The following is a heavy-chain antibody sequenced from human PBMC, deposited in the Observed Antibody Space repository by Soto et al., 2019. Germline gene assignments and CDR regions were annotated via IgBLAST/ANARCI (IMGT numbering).Heavy chain of an antibody. CDR1: GFTFSSYG. D-gene: IGHD3-10*01. Sequence: QVQLVESGGGVVQPGRSLRLSCAASGFTFSSYGMHWVGQAPGKGLEWVAVIWYDGSNEYYADSVKGRFTISRDNSKNTLYLQMNSLRAEDTAVYYCARDDYGSGSYPYYYGMDVWGQGTTVTVPS. CDR2: IWYDGSNE. V-gene: IGHV3-33*01. CDR3: ARDDYGSGSYPYYYGMDV. J-gene: IGHJ6*02.